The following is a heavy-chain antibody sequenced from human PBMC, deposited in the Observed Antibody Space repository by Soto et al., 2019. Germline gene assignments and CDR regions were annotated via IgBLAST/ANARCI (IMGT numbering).Heavy chain of an antibody. CDR1: GGTFSTSS. V-gene: IGHV1-69*02. CDR2: IIPIVNIV. D-gene: IGHD1-1*01. CDR3: GTTGRLDS. Sequence: QFHLVQSGAEVRTPGSSVKVACKASGGTFSTSSISWVRQAPGQGLEWMGRIIPIVNIVNYAQKFQDRVTITVDKSTGTVYMELSSLGSDDTAVYYCGTTGRLDSWGQGTLLTVSS. J-gene: IGHJ5*01.